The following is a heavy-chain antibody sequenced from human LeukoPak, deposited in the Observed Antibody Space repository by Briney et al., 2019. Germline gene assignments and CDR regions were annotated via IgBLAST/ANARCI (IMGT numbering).Heavy chain of an antibody. D-gene: IGHD2-2*01. CDR1: GVSFSGYY. V-gene: IGHV4-34*01. Sequence: SETLSLTCAVYGVSFSGYYWSWIRQPPGKGLEWIWEINHSGSTNYNPSLKSRVTISVDTSKYQFSLKLSSVTAADTAVYYCARGLGCSSTSCYSGMDVWGKGTTVTVSS. J-gene: IGHJ6*03. CDR2: INHSGST. CDR3: ARGLGCSSTSCYSGMDV.